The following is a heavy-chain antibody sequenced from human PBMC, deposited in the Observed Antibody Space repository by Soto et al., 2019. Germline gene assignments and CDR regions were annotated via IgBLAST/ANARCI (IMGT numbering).Heavy chain of an antibody. Sequence: PGESLKISCKGSGYSFTSYGIGWVRQMPGKGLEWMGIIYPGDSDTRYSPSFQGQVTISADKSISTAYLQWSSLKASDTAMYYCARHPTRGAHYYYYYGMDVWGQGTTVTVSS. J-gene: IGHJ6*02. CDR1: GYSFTSYG. CDR2: IYPGDSDT. CDR3: ARHPTRGAHYYYYYGMDV. V-gene: IGHV5-51*01. D-gene: IGHD5-12*01.